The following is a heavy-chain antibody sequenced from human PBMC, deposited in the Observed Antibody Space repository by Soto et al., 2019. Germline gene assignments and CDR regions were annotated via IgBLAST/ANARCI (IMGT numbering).Heavy chain of an antibody. Sequence: ASVKVSCKASGYTFTGYYMHWVRQAPGQGLEWMGWINPNSGGTNYAQKFQGWVTMTRDTSISTAYMGLSRLRSDDTAVYYCAREYSGYENYYYYGMDVWGQGTTVTVSS. V-gene: IGHV1-2*04. CDR1: GYTFTGYY. D-gene: IGHD5-12*01. CDR3: AREYSGYENYYYYGMDV. J-gene: IGHJ6*02. CDR2: INPNSGGT.